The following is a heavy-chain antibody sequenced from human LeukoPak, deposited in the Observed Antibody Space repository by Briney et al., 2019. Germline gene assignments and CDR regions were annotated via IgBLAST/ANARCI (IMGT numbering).Heavy chain of an antibody. D-gene: IGHD4-17*01. Sequence: GGSLRLSCAASGFTVSSNYMSWVRQAPGKGLEWVSVIYSGGSTYYADSVKGRFTISRDNSKNTLYLQMNSLRAGDTAVYYCAMGSMITVTTGDYWGQGTLVTVSS. J-gene: IGHJ4*02. CDR2: IYSGGST. CDR3: AMGSMITVTTGDY. CDR1: GFTVSSNY. V-gene: IGHV3-66*01.